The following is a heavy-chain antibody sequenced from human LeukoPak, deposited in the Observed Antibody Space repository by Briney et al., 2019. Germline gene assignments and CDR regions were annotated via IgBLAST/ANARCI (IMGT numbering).Heavy chain of an antibody. V-gene: IGHV3-9*01. CDR3: AREHGVRGGGPYYYYGMDV. J-gene: IGHJ6*02. CDR2: ISWNSGSI. CDR1: GFTFDDYA. Sequence: GGSLRLSCAASGFTFDDYAMHWVRQAPGKGLEWVSGISWNSGSIGYADSVKGRFTISRDNAKNSLYLQMNSLRAEDTAVYYCAREHGVRGGGPYYYYGMDVWGQGTTVTVSS. D-gene: IGHD3-10*01.